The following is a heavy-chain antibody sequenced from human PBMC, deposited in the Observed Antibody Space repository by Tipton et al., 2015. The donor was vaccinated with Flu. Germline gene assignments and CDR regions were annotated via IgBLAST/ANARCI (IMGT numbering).Heavy chain of an antibody. CDR1: GYSISSGYY. CDR3: ARDIGTTTPEWFDP. Sequence: TLSLTCAVSGYSISSGYYWGWIRQPPGKGLEWIGSIYHSGSTYYNPSLKSRVTISVDTSKNQFSLKLSSVTAADTAVYYCARDIGTTTPEWFDPWGQGTLVTVSS. V-gene: IGHV4-38-2*02. J-gene: IGHJ5*02. D-gene: IGHD1-7*01. CDR2: IYHSGST.